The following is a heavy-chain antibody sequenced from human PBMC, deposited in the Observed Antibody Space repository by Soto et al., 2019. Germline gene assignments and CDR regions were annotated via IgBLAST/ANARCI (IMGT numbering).Heavy chain of an antibody. CDR2: ISWDGGST. J-gene: IGHJ6*02. Sequence: GSLRLSCAASGFTFDDYTMHWVRQAPGKGLEWVSLISWDGGSTHYADSVKGRFTISRDNSKNSLYLQMNSLRTEDTALYYCAKVWGMYYYYGMDVWGQGTTVTVSS. CDR3: AKVWGMYYYYGMDV. V-gene: IGHV3-43*01. CDR1: GFTFDDYT. D-gene: IGHD3-16*01.